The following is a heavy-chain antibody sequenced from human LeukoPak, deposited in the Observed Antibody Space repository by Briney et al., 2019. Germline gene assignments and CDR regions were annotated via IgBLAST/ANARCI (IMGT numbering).Heavy chain of an antibody. CDR1: GFTFSTYA. J-gene: IGHJ4*02. D-gene: IGHD2-21*02. CDR2: ISYDGSNK. CDR3: ARALRVVTAGDY. V-gene: IGHV3-30-3*01. Sequence: GGSLRLSCAASGFTFSTYAMHWVRQAPGKGLEWVAVISYDGSNKYYSDSVKGRFTISRDNSKNTLYLQMNSLRSEDTAVYYCARALRVVTAGDYWGQGTLVTVSS.